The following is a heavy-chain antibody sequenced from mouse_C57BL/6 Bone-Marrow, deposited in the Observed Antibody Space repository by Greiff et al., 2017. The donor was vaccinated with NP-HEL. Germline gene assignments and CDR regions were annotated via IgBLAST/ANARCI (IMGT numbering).Heavy chain of an antibody. V-gene: IGHV1-82*01. J-gene: IGHJ4*01. D-gene: IGHD4-1*01. CDR3: VGSWLRAMDY. CDR1: GYAFSSSW. Sequence: LQESGPELVKPGASVKISCKASGYAFSSSWMNWVKQRPGKGLEWIGRIYPGDGDTNYNGKFKGKATLTADKSSSTAYMQLSSLTSEDSAVYFCVGSWLRAMDYWGQGTSVTVSS. CDR2: IYPGDGDT.